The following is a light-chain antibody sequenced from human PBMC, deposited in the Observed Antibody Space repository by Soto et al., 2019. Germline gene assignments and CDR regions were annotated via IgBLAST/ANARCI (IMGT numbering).Light chain of an antibody. CDR3: QHYDTSFRT. Sequence: IVLTQSPAILGLSPGDRATLSCRASQSVSSNLAWYQQKPGQAPRLLIYGTSSRATDIPDRFSGSGSGADFTLTISRLEPEDFAVYYCQHYDTSFRTFGPGTKVDIK. CDR2: GTS. V-gene: IGKV3-20*01. CDR1: QSVSSN. J-gene: IGKJ1*01.